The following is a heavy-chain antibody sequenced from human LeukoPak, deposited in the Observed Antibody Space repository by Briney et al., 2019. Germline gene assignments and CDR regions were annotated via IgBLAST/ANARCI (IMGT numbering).Heavy chain of an antibody. CDR1: GFTFSSYA. J-gene: IGHJ4*02. Sequence: GGSLRLSCAASGFTFSSYAMNWVRQAPGKGLEWVSGISGSGGNAYYADSVKGRFTISRDNSKNTLYLQMNSLRVEDTAVHYCAKVASGDFDYWGQGTLVTVSS. CDR3: AKVASGDFDY. CDR2: ISGSGGNA. D-gene: IGHD3-10*01. V-gene: IGHV3-23*01.